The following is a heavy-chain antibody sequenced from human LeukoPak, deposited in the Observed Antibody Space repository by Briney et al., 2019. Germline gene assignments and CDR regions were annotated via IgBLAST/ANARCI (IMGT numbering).Heavy chain of an antibody. CDR3: ATGSGYYYDH. Sequence: PGRSLRLSCAASGFTLSNYYMHWVRQAPGKGLEWVAVVHHDGSERYYADSVKGRFTISRDNSKNTLYVQMDSLRVEDTAVYYCATGSGYYYDHWGQGTLVTVSS. V-gene: IGHV3-30*12. J-gene: IGHJ4*02. D-gene: IGHD3-22*01. CDR2: VHHDGSER. CDR1: GFTLSNYY.